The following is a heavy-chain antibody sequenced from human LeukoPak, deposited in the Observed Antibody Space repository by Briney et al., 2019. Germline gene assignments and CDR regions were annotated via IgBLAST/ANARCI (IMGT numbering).Heavy chain of an antibody. CDR1: GFTFRHYW. J-gene: IGHJ5*02. Sequence: GGSLRLSCAASGFTFRHYWMSWVRQAPGKGLEWVANMNQDGREKYYVDSVKGRFTISRDNAKNSLYLQMNSLRAEDTAVYYCARDLGKYCSGGSCYFGWFDPWGQGTLVTVSS. CDR2: MNQDGREK. D-gene: IGHD2-15*01. V-gene: IGHV3-7*01. CDR3: ARDLGKYCSGGSCYFGWFDP.